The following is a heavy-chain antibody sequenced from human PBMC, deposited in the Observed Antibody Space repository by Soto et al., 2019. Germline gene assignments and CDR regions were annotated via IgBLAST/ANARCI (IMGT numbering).Heavy chain of an antibody. D-gene: IGHD1-20*01. CDR2: IIPIFGTA. Sequence: SVKVSCKASGGTFSSYAISLVRQAPGQGLEWMGGIIPIFGTANYAQKFQGRVTITADESTSTAYMELSSLRSEDTAVYYCARGRYQGIYYYYYGMDVWGQGTTVTVSS. J-gene: IGHJ6*02. CDR3: ARGRYQGIYYYYYGMDV. CDR1: GGTFSSYA. V-gene: IGHV1-69*13.